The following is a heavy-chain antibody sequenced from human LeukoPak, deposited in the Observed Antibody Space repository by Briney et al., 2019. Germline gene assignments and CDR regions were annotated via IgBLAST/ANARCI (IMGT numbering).Heavy chain of an antibody. J-gene: IGHJ4*02. CDR3: TTLDYGDSNAFDY. V-gene: IGHV3-49*04. Sequence: PGGSLRLSCTTSGFTFGDYAMSWVRQAPGRGLECIGFIRSKAYGGTTEYAASVKGRFTISRDDSKSIAYLQMNSLKTEDTAVYYRTTLDYGDSNAFDYWGQGTLVTVSS. D-gene: IGHD4-17*01. CDR2: IRSKAYGGTT. CDR1: GFTFGDYA.